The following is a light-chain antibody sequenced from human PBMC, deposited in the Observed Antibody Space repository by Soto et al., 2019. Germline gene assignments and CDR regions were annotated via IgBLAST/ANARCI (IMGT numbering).Light chain of an antibody. CDR3: SSYTSTSTPCV. Sequence: QSVLTQPASVSGSPGQSITISCTRTSSDVGGYNYVSWYQLHPGKAPKLIIYEVSHRPSGASNHFTGYKSGNTASLTISGLQGEDEADYYCSSYTSTSTPCVFGPGTKVTVL. CDR1: SSDVGGYNY. CDR2: EVS. J-gene: IGLJ1*01. V-gene: IGLV2-14*01.